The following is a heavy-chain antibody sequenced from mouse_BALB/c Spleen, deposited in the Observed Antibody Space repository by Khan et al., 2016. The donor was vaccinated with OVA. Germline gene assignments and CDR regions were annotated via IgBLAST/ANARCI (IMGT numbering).Heavy chain of an antibody. CDR2: TNPTNGRT. D-gene: IGHD1-1*01. CDR1: GYTFTSYW. CDR3: ARIKKIVATYFDY. Sequence: VQLQESGAELVKAGASVKMSCKASGYTFTSYWMHWVKQRLGQGLEWFAETNPTNGRTYYNEKFKSKATLTVAKSSSTAYMLRSGPTLEDSAVYYCARIKKIVATYFDYWGQGTTLTVSS. J-gene: IGHJ2*01. V-gene: IGHV1S81*02.